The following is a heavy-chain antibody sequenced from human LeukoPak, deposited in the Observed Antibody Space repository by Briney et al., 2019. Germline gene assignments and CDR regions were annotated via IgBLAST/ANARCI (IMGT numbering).Heavy chain of an antibody. D-gene: IGHD3-3*01. J-gene: IGHJ4*02. CDR2: INPNSGDT. V-gene: IGHV1-2*02. Sequence: ASVKVSYKASGYTFTGYYMHWVRQAPGQGLEWMGWINPNSGDTNYAQKFQGRVTMTRDTSISTAYMELSRLRSDDTAVYYCAREMYYDFWRGSDYWGQGTLVTVSS. CDR3: AREMYYDFWRGSDY. CDR1: GYTFTGYY.